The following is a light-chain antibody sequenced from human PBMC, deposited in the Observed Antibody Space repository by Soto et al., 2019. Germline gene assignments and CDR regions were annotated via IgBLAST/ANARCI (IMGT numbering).Light chain of an antibody. CDR1: QGISSY. J-gene: IGKJ4*01. Sequence: IQLTQSPSSLSASVGDRVTITCRASQGISSYLAWYKQKPGKAPKRLIYAASSLQSGAPLRFRGSGSGTEFTLTISSLKPEDFETYYCLQHNSYPLTFGGGTKVDI. CDR2: AAS. CDR3: LQHNSYPLT. V-gene: IGKV1-9*01.